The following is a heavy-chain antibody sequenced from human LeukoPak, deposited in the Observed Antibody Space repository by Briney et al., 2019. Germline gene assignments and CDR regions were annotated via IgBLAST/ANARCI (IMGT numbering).Heavy chain of an antibody. D-gene: IGHD6-19*01. CDR2: ISGSGGIT. CDR1: GFTFSSYA. Sequence: PGRSLRLSRAASGFTFSSYAMSWVRQAPGKGLEWVSSISGSGGITYYTDSVKGRSTISRDNSKNTLFLQMNSLRAEDTAVYYCAKDSGDTSGNWFDPWGQGTLVTVSS. CDR3: AKDSGDTSGNWFDP. J-gene: IGHJ5*02. V-gene: IGHV3-23*01.